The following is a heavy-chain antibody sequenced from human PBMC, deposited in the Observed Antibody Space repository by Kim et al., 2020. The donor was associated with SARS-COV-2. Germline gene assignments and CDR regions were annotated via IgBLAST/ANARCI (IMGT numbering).Heavy chain of an antibody. Sequence: GGSLRLSCAASGFTFSSYAMHWVRQAPGKGLEWVAVIWYDGSNKYYADSVKGRFTISRDNSKNTLYLQMNSLRAEDTAVYYCARDLRDHRKGKRPTLGAFDIWGQGTMVTVSS. CDR2: IWYDGSNK. CDR1: GFTFSSYA. D-gene: IGHD3-16*01. J-gene: IGHJ3*02. V-gene: IGHV3-33*01. CDR3: ARDLRDHRKGKRPTLGAFDI.